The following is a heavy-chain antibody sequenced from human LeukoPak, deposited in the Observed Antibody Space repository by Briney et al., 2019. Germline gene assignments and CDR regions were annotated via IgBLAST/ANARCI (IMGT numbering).Heavy chain of an antibody. Sequence: GGSLRLSCAASGFXFSNYVISWVRQAPGKGLEWLSSISNAGGSTYSADSVKGRFTISRDNSKNTLYLQMNSLRAEDTAVYYCAKDGGQQLVRGGVFDFWGQGTLVTVSS. CDR3: AKDGGQQLVRGGVFDF. V-gene: IGHV3-23*01. CDR1: GFXFSNYV. J-gene: IGHJ4*02. CDR2: ISNAGGST. D-gene: IGHD6-13*01.